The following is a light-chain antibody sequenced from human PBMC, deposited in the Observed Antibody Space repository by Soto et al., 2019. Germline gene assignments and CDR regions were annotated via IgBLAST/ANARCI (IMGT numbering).Light chain of an antibody. J-gene: IGKJ1*01. CDR2: KTS. CDR3: QQYNTYPWT. V-gene: IGKV1-5*03. CDR1: QTINNW. Sequence: DVQMTQSPSTLSASVGDRVTITFRASQTINNWLAWYQQRPGKAPTFLIYKTSTLETGVPSRFSGSGSGTEFTLNISSLQPEDFAIYYCQQYNTYPWTFGQGTKVDIK.